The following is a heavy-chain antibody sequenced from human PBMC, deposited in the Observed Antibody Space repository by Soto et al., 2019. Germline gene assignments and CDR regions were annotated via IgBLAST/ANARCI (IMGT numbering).Heavy chain of an antibody. CDR1: GFTFSSYA. CDR2: ISYDGSNK. D-gene: IGHD3-22*01. CDR3: ARDRGGSSGYYLDY. J-gene: IGHJ4*02. V-gene: IGHV3-30-3*01. Sequence: QVQLVESGGGVVQPGRSLRLSCAASGFTFSSYAMHWVRQAPGKGLEWVAVISYDGSNKYYADSVKGRFTISRDNSKNTLYLQMNSPRAEDTAVYYCARDRGGSSGYYLDYWGQGTLVTVSS.